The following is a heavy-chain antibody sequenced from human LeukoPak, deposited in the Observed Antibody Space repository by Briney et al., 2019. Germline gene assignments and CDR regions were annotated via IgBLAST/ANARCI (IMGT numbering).Heavy chain of an antibody. CDR2: ISSSGSTI. Sequence: GGSLRLSCAASGFTFSSYEMNWVRQAPGKGLEWVSYISSSGSTIYYADSVKGRFTISRDNAKNSLYLRMNSLRAEDTAVYYCATGLLLPNDAFDIWGQGTMVTVSS. V-gene: IGHV3-48*03. CDR3: ATGLLLPNDAFDI. CDR1: GFTFSSYE. D-gene: IGHD3-22*01. J-gene: IGHJ3*02.